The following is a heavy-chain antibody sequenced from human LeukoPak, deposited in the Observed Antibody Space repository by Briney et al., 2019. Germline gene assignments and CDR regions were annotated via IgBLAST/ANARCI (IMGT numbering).Heavy chain of an antibody. D-gene: IGHD3-10*01. CDR1: GFTFSSYG. Sequence: PGGSLRLSCAASGFTFSSYGMSWVRQAPGKGLEWVSAISGSGGSTYYADSVKGRFTISRDNSKNTLYLQMNSLRGEDTAVYYCAKATTYYYGPFDYWGQGTLVTVSS. V-gene: IGHV3-23*01. CDR3: AKATTYYYGPFDY. J-gene: IGHJ4*02. CDR2: ISGSGGST.